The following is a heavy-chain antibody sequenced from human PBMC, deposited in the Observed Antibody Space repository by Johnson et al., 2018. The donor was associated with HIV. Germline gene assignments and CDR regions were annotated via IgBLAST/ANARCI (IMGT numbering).Heavy chain of an antibody. CDR1: GFIFNDYA. J-gene: IGHJ3*02. V-gene: IGHV3-9*01. Sequence: EVLLLESGGGMVQPGRSLRLSCAATGFIFNDYALHWVRQAPGKGLEWVSGISWNSGSKDYADSVKGRFTISRDNAKNSLYLQMNSLRSEDTALYYCAKDTGAFDIWGQGTMVTVSS. CDR3: AKDTGAFDI. CDR2: ISWNSGSK.